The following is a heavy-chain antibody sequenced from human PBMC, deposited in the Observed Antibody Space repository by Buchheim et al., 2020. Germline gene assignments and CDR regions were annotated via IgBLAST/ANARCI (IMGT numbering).Heavy chain of an antibody. CDR1: GFTFSSYW. CDR3: ARETSRNYCSGGSCYGY. D-gene: IGHD2-15*01. CDR2: VNGVGTTT. J-gene: IGHJ4*02. V-gene: IGHV3-74*01. Sequence: EVQLVESGGDLVQPGGSLRLSCAASGFTFSSYWMHCVRQAPGKGLVWVSRVNGVGTTTTYADSVKGRFTISRDNAKNTLYLKMNSLRVEDTAVYYCARETSRNYCSGGSCYGYWGQGTL.